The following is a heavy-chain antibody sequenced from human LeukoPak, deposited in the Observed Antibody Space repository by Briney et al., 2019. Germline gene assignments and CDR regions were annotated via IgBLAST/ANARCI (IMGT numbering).Heavy chain of an antibody. CDR2: IYYSGST. D-gene: IGHD3-22*01. CDR3: ARLRDNSGYHFDY. J-gene: IGHJ4*02. V-gene: IGHV4-59*01. Sequence: SETLSLTRTVSGGSISGYYWSWIRQPPGKGLEWIGYIYYSGSTNYNPSLKSRVTISLDTSKNQFSLRLSAVTAADTAVYYCARLRDNSGYHFDYWGQGALVTASS. CDR1: GGSISGYY.